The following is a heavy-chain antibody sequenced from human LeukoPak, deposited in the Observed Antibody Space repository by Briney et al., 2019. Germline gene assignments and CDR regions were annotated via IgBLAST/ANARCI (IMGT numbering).Heavy chain of an antibody. D-gene: IGHD3-22*01. CDR3: ARVGYYDSSGYYKEVDY. CDR2: IYYSGST. J-gene: IGHJ4*02. Sequence: SETLSLTCTVSGGSISSGDYYWSWIRQPPGKGLEWIGYIYYSGSTYYNPSLKSRVTISVDTSKNQFSLKLSSVTAADTAVYYCARVGYYDSSGYYKEVDYWGQGTLVTVSS. CDR1: GGSISSGDYY. V-gene: IGHV4-30-4*01.